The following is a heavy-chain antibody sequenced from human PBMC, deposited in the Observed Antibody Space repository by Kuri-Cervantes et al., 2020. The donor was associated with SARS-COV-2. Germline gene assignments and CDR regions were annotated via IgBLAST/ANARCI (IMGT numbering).Heavy chain of an antibody. CDR3: ARDYPLRWPFWNYYYMDV. CDR1: GFTFSSYW. V-gene: IGHV3-7*01. J-gene: IGHJ6*03. Sequence: GGSLRLSCAASGFTFSSYWMSWVRQAPGKGLEWVANIKQDGSEKYYVDSVKGRFTISRDNAKNSLYLQMNSLRAEDTAVYYCARDYPLRWPFWNYYYMDVWGKGTRVTVSS. D-gene: IGHD4-23*01. CDR2: IKQDGSEK.